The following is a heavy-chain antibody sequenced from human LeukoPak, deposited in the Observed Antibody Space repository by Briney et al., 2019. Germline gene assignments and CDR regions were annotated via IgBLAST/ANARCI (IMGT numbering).Heavy chain of an antibody. Sequence: SETLSLTCAVYGASFSGYYWSWIRQPPGKGLEWIGEVYHSGSTNYNPSLKSRVTISVDTSKNQFSLSLSSVTAADTAVYYCARRPAGSGRRHYYYYYMDVWGKGTTVTISS. CDR3: ARRPAGSGRRHYYYYYMDV. CDR1: GASFSGYY. V-gene: IGHV4-34*01. J-gene: IGHJ6*03. CDR2: VYHSGST. D-gene: IGHD3-10*01.